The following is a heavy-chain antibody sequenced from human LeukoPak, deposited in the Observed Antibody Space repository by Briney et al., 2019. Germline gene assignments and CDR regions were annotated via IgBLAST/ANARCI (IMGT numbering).Heavy chain of an antibody. CDR3: ARDHLEEQLEAFGI. CDR1: GGSISSSRYY. Sequence: SETLSLTCTVSGGSISSSRYYWGWIRQPPGKGLEWIGSIYYSGNIYYNPSLNSRVTISLDTSKNQFSLNLSFMTAADTAVYYCARDHLEEQLEAFGIWGQGTMVSVSS. V-gene: IGHV4-39*07. J-gene: IGHJ3*02. D-gene: IGHD6-13*01. CDR2: IYYSGNI.